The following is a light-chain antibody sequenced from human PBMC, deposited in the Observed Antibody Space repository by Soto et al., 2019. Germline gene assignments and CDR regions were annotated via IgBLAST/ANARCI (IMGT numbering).Light chain of an antibody. CDR3: QQYHTYTNT. CDR2: DAS. J-gene: IGKJ2*01. Sequence: EIQMTQSPSTLSASVGDRVTITCRASQNIRTWLAWHQQKPGKAPRLLIYDASTLDSGVPSRFSGRGSGTEFTLTISSLQPDDFATYYCQQYHTYTNTFGQGTKLEI. V-gene: IGKV1-5*01. CDR1: QNIRTW.